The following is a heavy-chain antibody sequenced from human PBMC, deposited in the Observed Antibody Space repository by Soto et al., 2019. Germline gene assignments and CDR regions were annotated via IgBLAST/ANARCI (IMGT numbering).Heavy chain of an antibody. V-gene: IGHV3-15*07. J-gene: IGHJ4*02. CDR1: GFSFKDAW. CDR3: TSIFQLRGSLFDS. Sequence: EVQLVESGGGFVESGGSLRLSCAASGFSFKDAWMTWVRQAPGKGLEWVGRIKSSIDGGTADYGAAVKGRFTRSSDDSKDTLYLHMDGLKREDTGVYYCTSIFQLRGSLFDSWGPGTQVNVSS. CDR2: IKSSIDGGTA. D-gene: IGHD3-16*01.